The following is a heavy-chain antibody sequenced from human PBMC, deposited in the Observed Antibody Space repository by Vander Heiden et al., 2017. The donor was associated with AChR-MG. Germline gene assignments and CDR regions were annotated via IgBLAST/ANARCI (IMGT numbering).Heavy chain of an antibody. CDR2: IIPILGIA. Sequence: QVQLVQSGAEVKTPGYSVPVSCKAYGGTVSSSAVIWVRQAPGQGLEWMGRIIPILGIANYAQKFQGRVTITADKSTSTAYMELSSLRSEDTAVYYCASGGYSSSSGQGDYWGQGTLVTVSS. D-gene: IGHD6-6*01. CDR3: ASGGYSSSSGQGDY. CDR1: GGTVSSSA. V-gene: IGHV1-69*04. J-gene: IGHJ4*02.